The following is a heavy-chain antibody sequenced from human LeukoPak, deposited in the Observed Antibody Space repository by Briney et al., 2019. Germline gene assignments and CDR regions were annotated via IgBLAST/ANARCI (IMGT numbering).Heavy chain of an antibody. D-gene: IGHD2-15*01. CDR3: AKDLSPWGKLVVVAANFDY. Sequence: GGSLRLSCAASGFTFSGYWMSWVRQAPGKGLEWVANIKQDGSDKYYADSVKGRFTISRDNSKNTLYLQMNSLRAEDTAVYYCAKDLSPWGKLVVVAANFDYWGQGTLVTVSS. CDR2: IKQDGSDK. V-gene: IGHV3-7*01. CDR1: GFTFSGYW. J-gene: IGHJ4*02.